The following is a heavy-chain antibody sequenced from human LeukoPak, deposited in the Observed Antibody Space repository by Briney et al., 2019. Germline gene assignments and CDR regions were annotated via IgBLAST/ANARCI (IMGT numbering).Heavy chain of an antibody. CDR2: ISGSGGST. CDR3: AKAWDSSNWYTFDY. Sequence: GGSLRLSCAASGLTFSSYAMSWVRQAPGKGLEWVSAISGSGGSTYYADSVKGRFTISRDNSKNTLYLQMNSLRAEDTAIYYCAKAWDSSNWYTFDYWGQGTLVTVSS. J-gene: IGHJ4*02. V-gene: IGHV3-23*01. CDR1: GLTFSSYA. D-gene: IGHD6-13*01.